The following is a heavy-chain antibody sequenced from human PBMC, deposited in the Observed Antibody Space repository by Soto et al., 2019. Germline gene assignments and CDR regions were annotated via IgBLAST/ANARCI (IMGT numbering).Heavy chain of an antibody. D-gene: IGHD3-10*01. CDR3: ATGSPYYYGSGGMWDS. CDR1: GGSMSSPNW. CDR2: IHHSGAT. Sequence: QVRLQESGPGLVKPSGTLSLTCLVSGGSMSSPNWWTWVRQAPVKGLEWIAEIHHSGATNYSPSLKSRAVTSIDQSNNQFSLQLTSVTAADTAVYYCATGSPYYYGSGGMWDSWGRGALVTVSS. V-gene: IGHV4-4*02. J-gene: IGHJ4*02.